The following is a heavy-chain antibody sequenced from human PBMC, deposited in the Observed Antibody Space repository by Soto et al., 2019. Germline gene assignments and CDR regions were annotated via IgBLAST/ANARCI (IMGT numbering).Heavy chain of an antibody. CDR3: ARGRSDVVVVAAAMVALDI. Sequence: SETLSLTCTVSGGSISNYYWSWIRQPPGKGLEWIGYIYYSGNTNYKSSLKSRVTISVDTPKNQFSLKLSSVTAADTAVYYCARGRSDVVVVAAAMVALDIWGQGTMVTVSS. CDR2: IYYSGNT. J-gene: IGHJ3*02. CDR1: GGSISNYY. D-gene: IGHD2-2*01. V-gene: IGHV4-59*01.